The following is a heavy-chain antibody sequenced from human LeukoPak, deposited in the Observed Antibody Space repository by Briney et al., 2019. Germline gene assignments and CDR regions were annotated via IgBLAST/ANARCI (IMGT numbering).Heavy chain of an antibody. V-gene: IGHV4-59*01. D-gene: IGHD6-13*01. CDR3: ARDRPGGSSLDY. Sequence: SETLSLTCVVSGDSISSYYWSWIRQPPGKGLEWIGYIYSSGSIKYKPSLKSRVTISVDMSKNQFSLKLNSVTAADTAVYYCARDRPGGSSLDYWGQGTLVTVSS. J-gene: IGHJ4*02. CDR2: IYSSGSI. CDR1: GDSISSYY.